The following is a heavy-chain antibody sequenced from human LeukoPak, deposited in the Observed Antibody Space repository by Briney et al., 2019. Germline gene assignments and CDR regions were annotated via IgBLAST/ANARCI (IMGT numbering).Heavy chain of an antibody. CDR1: GYTFTGYY. D-gene: IGHD2-15*01. V-gene: IGHV1-2*02. CDR3: ARVSRYCSGGSCYQYYMDV. J-gene: IGHJ6*03. Sequence: ASVKVSCKASGYTFTGYYMDWVRQAPGQGLEWMGWINPNSGGTNYAQKFQGRVTMTTDTSTSTAYMELRSLRSDDTAVYYCARVSRYCSGGSCYQYYMDVWGKGTTVTISS. CDR2: INPNSGGT.